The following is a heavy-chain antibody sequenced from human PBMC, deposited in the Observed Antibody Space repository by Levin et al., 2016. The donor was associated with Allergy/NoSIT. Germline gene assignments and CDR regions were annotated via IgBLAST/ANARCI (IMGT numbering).Heavy chain of an antibody. CDR3: ARAAYSGYDYGGFDY. Sequence: ASVKVSCKASGYTFTGYYMHWVRQAPGQGLEWMGWINPNSGGTNYAQKFQGRVAMTRDTSINTAYMELSRLISDDTAVYYCARAAYSGYDYGGFDYWGQGTLVTVSS. V-gene: IGHV1-2*02. CDR1: GYTFTGYY. J-gene: IGHJ4*02. CDR2: INPNSGGT. D-gene: IGHD5-12*01.